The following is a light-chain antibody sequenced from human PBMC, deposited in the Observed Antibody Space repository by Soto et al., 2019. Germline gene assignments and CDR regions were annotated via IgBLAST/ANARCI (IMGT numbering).Light chain of an antibody. CDR2: DVS. CDR1: RSDVGLYNY. Sequence: QSVLAQPASVSGSRGQPITISCTGTRSDVGLYNYVSWFQQHPGKVPKLIIYDVSNWPSGVSDRFSGSKSGNTASLTISGLQPEDEADYYCSSFTSSSTFVFGTGTKVTVL. CDR3: SSFTSSSTFV. V-gene: IGLV2-14*03. J-gene: IGLJ1*01.